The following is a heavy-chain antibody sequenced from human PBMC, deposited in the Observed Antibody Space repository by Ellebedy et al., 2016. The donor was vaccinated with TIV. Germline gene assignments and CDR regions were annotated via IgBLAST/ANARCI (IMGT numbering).Heavy chain of an antibody. Sequence: GESLKISCAASGFTFSSYSMNWVRQAPGKGLERVSSISSSSSYIYYADSVKGRFTISRDNAKNSLYLQMNSLRAEDTAVYYCARGEMATTDYWGQGTLVTVSS. D-gene: IGHD5-24*01. CDR1: GFTFSSYS. CDR2: ISSSSSYI. CDR3: ARGEMATTDY. V-gene: IGHV3-21*01. J-gene: IGHJ4*02.